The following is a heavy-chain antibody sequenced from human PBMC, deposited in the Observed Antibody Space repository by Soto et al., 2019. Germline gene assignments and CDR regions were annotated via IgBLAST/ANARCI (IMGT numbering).Heavy chain of an antibody. V-gene: IGHV1-3*01. Sequence: QVQLVQSGAEVKKPGASVKVSCKASGYTFTSYAMHWVRQAPGQRLEWMGWINAGNGNTKYSQKFQGRVTITRDTSASTAYMELSSLRYEDTAVYYCARYMVGATTGFDYWGQGTLVTVSS. D-gene: IGHD1-26*01. CDR2: INAGNGNT. CDR1: GYTFTSYA. J-gene: IGHJ4*02. CDR3: ARYMVGATTGFDY.